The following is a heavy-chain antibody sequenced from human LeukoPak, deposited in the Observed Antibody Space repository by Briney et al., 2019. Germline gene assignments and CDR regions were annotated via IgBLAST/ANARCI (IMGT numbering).Heavy chain of an antibody. CDR2: IYPGDSDT. CDR1: GYSFTSYW. V-gene: IGHV5-51*01. J-gene: IGHJ6*03. D-gene: IGHD2-15*01. Sequence: GESLKISCKGSGYSFTSYWIGWVRQMPGKGLEWMGIIYPGDSDTRYSPSFQGQVTISADKSISTAYLQWSSLKASDTAMYYCARLSVGYRSGGSCYPYMDVWGKGTTVTVSS. CDR3: ARLSVGYRSGGSCYPYMDV.